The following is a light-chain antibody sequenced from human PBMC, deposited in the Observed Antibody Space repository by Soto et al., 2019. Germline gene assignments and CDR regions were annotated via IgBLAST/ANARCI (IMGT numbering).Light chain of an antibody. CDR2: GAS. V-gene: IGKV3-20*01. CDR1: QSVSSNY. Sequence: EIVLTQSPGTLSLSPGERATLSCRASQSVSSNYLAWYQQKPGQAPRLLIYGASTRATGIPDRFIGSGSGTDFTLTISRLEPEDFAVYYCQQCGSSPPYTFGQGTKLGIK. J-gene: IGKJ2*01. CDR3: QQCGSSPPYT.